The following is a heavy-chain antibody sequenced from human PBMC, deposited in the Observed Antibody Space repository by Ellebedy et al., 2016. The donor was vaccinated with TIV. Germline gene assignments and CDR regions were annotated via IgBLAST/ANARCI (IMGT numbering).Heavy chain of an antibody. Sequence: GESLKISCVASGFTFSNYNMNWVRQPPGKGLEWVSSIRSTSSDKYYAESVKGRFTISRDNAQNSLFLQMNSLRAEDTAVYYCARGWSNPDSWGQGTLVIVSS. J-gene: IGHJ4*02. CDR1: GFTFSNYN. CDR3: ARGWSNPDS. V-gene: IGHV3-21*01. CDR2: IRSTSSDK. D-gene: IGHD2-8*02.